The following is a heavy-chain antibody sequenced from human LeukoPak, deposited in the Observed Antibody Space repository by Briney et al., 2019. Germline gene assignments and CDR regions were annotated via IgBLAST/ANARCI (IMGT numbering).Heavy chain of an antibody. Sequence: GGSLRLSCAASGFTFSSYWMHWVRQAPGKGLVWVSRIGSDGTYTSYAASVKGRFTISRDNAKNTLYLQMNSLRVEDTAVYYCAREYDFWSGYPSYFDYWGRGTLVAASS. V-gene: IGHV3-74*01. D-gene: IGHD3-3*01. CDR3: AREYDFWSGYPSYFDY. CDR2: IGSDGTYT. CDR1: GFTFSSYW. J-gene: IGHJ4*02.